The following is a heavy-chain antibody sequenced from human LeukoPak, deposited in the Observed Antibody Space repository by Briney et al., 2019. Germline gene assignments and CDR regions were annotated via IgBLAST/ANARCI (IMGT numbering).Heavy chain of an antibody. CDR3: TRRLDD. Sequence: GGSLRLSCAASGFSFNSDWMDWVRQAPGKGLEWVANIKHDESEKNYLDSVKGRFTISRDNAQNSSYLQMNGLRVEDTAVYYCTRRLDDWGQGTLVTVSS. V-gene: IGHV3-7*01. CDR2: IKHDESEK. J-gene: IGHJ4*02. CDR1: GFSFNSDW. D-gene: IGHD3-16*01.